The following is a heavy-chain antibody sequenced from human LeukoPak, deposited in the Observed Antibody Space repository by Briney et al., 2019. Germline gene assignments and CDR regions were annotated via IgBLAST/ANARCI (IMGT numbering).Heavy chain of an antibody. J-gene: IGHJ1*01. CDR1: GFTFSSYG. D-gene: IGHD6-13*01. CDR3: ARAGPAAATSEYFQH. Sequence: PGGSLRLSCAASGFTFSSYGMSWVRQAPGKGLEWVGRTRNKANSYTTEYAASVKGRFTISRDDSKNSLYLQMNSLKTEDTAVYYCARAGPAAATSEYFQHWGQGTLVTVSS. V-gene: IGHV3-72*01. CDR2: TRNKANSYTT.